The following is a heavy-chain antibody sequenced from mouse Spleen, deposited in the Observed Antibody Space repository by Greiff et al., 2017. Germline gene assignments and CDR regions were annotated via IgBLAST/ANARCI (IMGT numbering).Heavy chain of an antibody. CDR2: ISSGGSYT. CDR1: GFTFSSYA. CDR3: ARQNYDYDDYAMDY. Sequence: EVMLVESGGGLVKPGGSLKLSCAASGFTFSSYAMSWVRQTPEKRLEWVATISSGGSYTYYPDSVKGRFTISRDNAKNTLYLQMSSLRSEDTAMYYCARQNYDYDDYAMDYWGQGTSVTVSS. J-gene: IGHJ4*01. V-gene: IGHV5-9-1*01. D-gene: IGHD2-4*01.